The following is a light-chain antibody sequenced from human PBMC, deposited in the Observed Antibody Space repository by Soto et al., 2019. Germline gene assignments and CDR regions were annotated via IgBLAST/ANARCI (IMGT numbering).Light chain of an antibody. CDR1: SSDVGGYNY. CDR3: SSYTSSSSYV. Sequence: QSALTQPASVSGSPGQSITISCTGTSSDVGGYNYVSGYQQHPGKAPKLMIYEVSNRPSGVSNRFSGSKSGNTASLTISGLQAEDEADYYCSSYTSSSSYVVGTGTKLTVL. V-gene: IGLV2-14*01. J-gene: IGLJ1*01. CDR2: EVS.